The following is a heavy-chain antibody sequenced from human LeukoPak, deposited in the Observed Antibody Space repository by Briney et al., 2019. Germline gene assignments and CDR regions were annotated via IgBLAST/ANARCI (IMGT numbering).Heavy chain of an antibody. CDR1: GFTSSSYA. Sequence: GSLRLSSAASGFTSSSYAMSRVLHEPRKGRQGFLANSGSGGSTYYAHSLKSRFTISRDNSKNTLYLQMNSLRGEDTAVYYCAKDSGGSSYYYYYMDVWGKGTTVTVSS. V-gene: IGHV3-23*01. D-gene: IGHD2-15*01. CDR2: NSGSGGST. CDR3: AKDSGGSSYYYYYMDV. J-gene: IGHJ6*03.